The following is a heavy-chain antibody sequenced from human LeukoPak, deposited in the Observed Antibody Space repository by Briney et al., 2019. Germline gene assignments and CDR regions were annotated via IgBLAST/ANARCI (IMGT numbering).Heavy chain of an antibody. Sequence: SQTLSLTCAISGDTVSSNSATWNWIRHSPSRGLEWLGRTYYRSKWYNDYAVSVKSRIPLNPDTSKNQFSLQLNSVTPEDTAVYYCARDGLTTVTRGMDVWGKGTTVTVSS. CDR2: TYYRSKWYN. CDR3: ARDGLTTVTRGMDV. V-gene: IGHV6-1*01. CDR1: GDTVSSNSAT. D-gene: IGHD4-17*01. J-gene: IGHJ6*04.